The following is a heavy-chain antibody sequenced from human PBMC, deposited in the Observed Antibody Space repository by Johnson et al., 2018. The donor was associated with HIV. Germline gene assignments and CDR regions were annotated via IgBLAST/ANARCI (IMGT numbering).Heavy chain of an antibody. CDR2: ISYDGSNK. CDR1: GFTFSSYA. CDR3: ARDRRSSFDI. V-gene: IGHV3-30-3*01. J-gene: IGHJ3*02. D-gene: IGHD6-6*01. Sequence: QVQLVESGGGLVKPGGSLRLSCEASGFTFSSYAMHWVRQAPGKGLEWVAVISYDGSNKYYADSVKGRSTISRDNSKNTLYLQMNSLRAEDTAVYYCARDRRSSFDIWGQGTMVAVSS.